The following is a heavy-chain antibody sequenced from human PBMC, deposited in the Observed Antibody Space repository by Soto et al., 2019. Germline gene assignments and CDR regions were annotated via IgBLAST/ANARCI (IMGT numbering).Heavy chain of an antibody. V-gene: IGHV1-3*01. Sequence: QVQLVQSGAEVKKPGASVKVSCKASGYTFTSYAMHCVRQAPGQRLEWTGWINAGNGNTKYSQKFQGRVTITRDTSASTAYMELSSLRSEDTAVYYCARSIVVVTAADYWGQGTLVTVSS. D-gene: IGHD2-21*02. CDR1: GYTFTSYA. J-gene: IGHJ4*02. CDR2: INAGNGNT. CDR3: ARSIVVVTAADY.